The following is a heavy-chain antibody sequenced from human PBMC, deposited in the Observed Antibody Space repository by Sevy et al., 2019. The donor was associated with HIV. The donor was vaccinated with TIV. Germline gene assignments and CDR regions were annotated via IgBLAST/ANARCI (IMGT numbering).Heavy chain of an antibody. J-gene: IGHJ3*02. CDR1: GGSINSDH. CDR2: VYYTGGT. Sequence: SETLSLTCTVSGGSINSDHWNWIRQPPGKGLEWIGYVYYTGGTNYNPSLKNRVTISVDRTKNQFSLKLTSVTAADTAGYCCARRNDFDIWGQRTMVTVSS. CDR3: ARRNDFDI. V-gene: IGHV4-59*08.